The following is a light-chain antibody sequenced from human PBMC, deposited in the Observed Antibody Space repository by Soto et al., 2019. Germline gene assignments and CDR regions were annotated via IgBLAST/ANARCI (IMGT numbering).Light chain of an antibody. CDR2: WAS. J-gene: IGKJ1*01. CDR3: QQYYSTPRT. CDR1: QSVLYSSNNKNY. V-gene: IGKV4-1*01. Sequence: DIVMTQSPDSLTVSLGERATINCKSSQSVLYSSNNKNYIAWYKQKPGQPPKLLIYWASTRESGVPDRVSGSGSGTDFTLTISSLQAEDVAVYYCQQYYSTPRTFGQGTKVEIK.